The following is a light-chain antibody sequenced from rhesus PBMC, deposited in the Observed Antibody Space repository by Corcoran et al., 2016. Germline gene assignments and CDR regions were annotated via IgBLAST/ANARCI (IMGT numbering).Light chain of an antibody. CDR2: EAS. CDR3: QHYYITPYS. CDR1: QGITND. V-gene: IGKV1-25*01. Sequence: DIQMTQFPSSLSASVGDRVTITCRASQGITNDLAWYQQKPGETPKLLIYEASSLQSGIPSRFSGSGSGTDFTLTISSLQPEDFATYYCQHYYITPYSFGQGTKVEIK. J-gene: IGKJ2*01.